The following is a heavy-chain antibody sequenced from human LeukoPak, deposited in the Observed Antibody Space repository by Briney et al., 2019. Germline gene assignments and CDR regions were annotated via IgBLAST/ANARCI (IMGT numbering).Heavy chain of an antibody. CDR2: IKQDGSEK. D-gene: IGHD2-15*01. V-gene: IGHV3-7*01. CDR3: ASTPNGVAAIYFDY. J-gene: IGHJ4*02. Sequence: PGGSLRLSCAASGFTFSSYWMSWVRQAPGKGLEWVANIKQDGSEKYYVDSVKGRFTISRDNAKNSLYLQMNSLRAEDTAVYYCASTPNGVAAIYFDYWGQGTLVTVSS. CDR1: GFTFSSYW.